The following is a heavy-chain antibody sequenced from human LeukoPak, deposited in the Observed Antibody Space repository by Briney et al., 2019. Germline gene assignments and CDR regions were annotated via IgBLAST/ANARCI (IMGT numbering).Heavy chain of an antibody. D-gene: IGHD5-18*01. CDR3: ARSXQLXFGXLXXXXXY. CDR1: GGSISSYY. V-gene: IGHV4-59*01. Sequence: SETLSLTCTVSGGSISSYYWSWIRQPPGKGLEWIGYIYYSGSTNYNPSLKSRVTISVDTSKNQFSLKLSSVTAADTAVYYCARSXQLXFGXLXXXXXYWGXXXLXTVSS. J-gene: IGHJ4*01. CDR2: IYYSGST.